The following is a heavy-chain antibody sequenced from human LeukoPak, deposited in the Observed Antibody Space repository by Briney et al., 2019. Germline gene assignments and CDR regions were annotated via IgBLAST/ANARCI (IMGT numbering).Heavy chain of an antibody. CDR2: IYYSGST. CDR3: ARERSCSGGSCYSFDGMDV. Sequence: SGTLSLTCTVSGGSISSSSYYWGWIRQPPGKGLEWIGSIYYSGSTYYNPSLKSRVTISVDTSKNQFSLKLSSVTAADTAVYYCARERSCSGGSCYSFDGMDVWGQGTTVTVSS. D-gene: IGHD2-15*01. CDR1: GGSISSSSYY. V-gene: IGHV4-39*02. J-gene: IGHJ6*02.